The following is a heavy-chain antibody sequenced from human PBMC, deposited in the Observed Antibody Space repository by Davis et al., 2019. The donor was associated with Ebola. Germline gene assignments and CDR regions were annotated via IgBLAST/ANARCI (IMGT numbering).Heavy chain of an antibody. V-gene: IGHV1-46*01. J-gene: IGHJ4*02. CDR2: INPNDGRT. CDR3: ARDYAGPLMSMAGHLDH. D-gene: IGHD6-19*01. Sequence: AASVKVSCKASGYTFTNYYMHWVRQAPGQGLEWMGMINPNDGRTIYAQKFQGRVTVTTDTSTATAYMELRSLTSDDTAVYYCARDYAGPLMSMAGHLDHWGQGTLVTVSS. CDR1: GYTFTNYY.